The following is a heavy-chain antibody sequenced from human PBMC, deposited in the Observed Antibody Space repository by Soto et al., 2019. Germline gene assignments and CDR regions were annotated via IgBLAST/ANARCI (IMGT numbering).Heavy chain of an antibody. J-gene: IGHJ5*02. CDR3: ARILIPSLPYDFWSGLDP. Sequence: GGSLRLSCAASGFTFDDYGMSWVRQAPGKGLEWVSGINWNGGSTGYADSVKGRFTISRDNAKNSLYLQMNSLRAEDTALYHCARILIPSLPYDFWSGLDPWGQGTLVTVSS. V-gene: IGHV3-20*01. CDR1: GFTFDDYG. CDR2: INWNGGST. D-gene: IGHD3-3*01.